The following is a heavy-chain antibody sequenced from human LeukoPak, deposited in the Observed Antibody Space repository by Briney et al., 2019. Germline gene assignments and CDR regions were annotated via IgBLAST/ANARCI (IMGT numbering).Heavy chain of an antibody. CDR2: IYDTGTT. CDR1: GDSISRYY. D-gene: IGHD4-11*01. V-gene: IGHV4-59*08. J-gene: IGHJ6*02. Sequence: SETLSLTCTVCGDSISRYYWSWIRQPPGKGLEWIGYIYDTGTTNYNPSLKSRVTISVDTSKNQFSLKLTSVNAADTAMYYCARYLLRMTTDYHYDGLYVWGPGTTVTVSS. CDR3: ARYLLRMTTDYHYDGLYV.